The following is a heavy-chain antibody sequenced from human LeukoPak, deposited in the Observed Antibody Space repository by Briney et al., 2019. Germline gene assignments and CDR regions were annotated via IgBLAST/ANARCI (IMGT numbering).Heavy chain of an antibody. J-gene: IGHJ3*02. CDR2: IWYDGSNK. V-gene: IGHV3-33*01. D-gene: IGHD5-24*01. CDR3: ARERMTTMVLDAFDI. CDR1: GFTFSSYG. Sequence: QPGRSLRLSCAASGFTFSSYGMHWVRQAPGKGLEWVAVIWYDGSNKYYADSVKGRFTISRDNAKNSLYLQMNSLRDEDTAVYYCARERMTTMVLDAFDIWGQGTMVTVSS.